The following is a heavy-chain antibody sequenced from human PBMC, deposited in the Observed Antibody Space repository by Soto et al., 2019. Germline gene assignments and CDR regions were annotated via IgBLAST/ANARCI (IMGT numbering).Heavy chain of an antibody. Sequence: RASVKVSCKVSGYTLTELSMHWVRQAPGKGLEWMGGFDPEDGETIYAQKFQGRVTMTEDTSTDTAYMELSSLRSEDTAVYYCATSDILTGYYFDYWGQGTLVTVSS. J-gene: IGHJ4*02. D-gene: IGHD3-9*01. V-gene: IGHV1-24*01. CDR1: GYTLTELS. CDR2: FDPEDGET. CDR3: ATSDILTGYYFDY.